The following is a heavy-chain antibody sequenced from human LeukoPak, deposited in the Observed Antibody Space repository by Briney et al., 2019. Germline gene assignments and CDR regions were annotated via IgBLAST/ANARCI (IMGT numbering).Heavy chain of an antibody. J-gene: IGHJ4*02. CDR3: AKGAYYYDSSGHHFDY. CDR1: GFTFSSYA. D-gene: IGHD3-22*01. CDR2: ISGSGGST. Sequence: PGGSLRLSCAASGFTFSSYAMSWVRQAPGKGLEWVSAISGSGGSTYYADSVKGRFTISRDDSKNTLYLQMNSLRAEDTAVYYCAKGAYYYDSSGHHFDYWGQGTLVTVSS. V-gene: IGHV3-23*01.